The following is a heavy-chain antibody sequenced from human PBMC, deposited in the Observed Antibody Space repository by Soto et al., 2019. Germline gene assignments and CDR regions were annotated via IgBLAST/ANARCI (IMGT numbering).Heavy chain of an antibody. CDR3: ARLRWETENNWFDP. Sequence: QVQLQESGPGLVRPSQTLSLTCTVSGDSINSVDHYWSWIRQPPGKGLEWMGYIYHSGSTHYNPSLNSLLTISIDTSTNRFSLNLTSVTAADTAVYFCARLRWETENNWFDPWGQGALVTVSS. CDR1: GDSINSVDHY. CDR2: IYHSGST. V-gene: IGHV4-30-4*01. D-gene: IGHD1-26*01. J-gene: IGHJ5*02.